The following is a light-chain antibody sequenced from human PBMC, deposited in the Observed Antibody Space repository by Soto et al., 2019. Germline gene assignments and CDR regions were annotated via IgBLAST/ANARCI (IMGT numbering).Light chain of an antibody. Sequence: PGERATLSCRASQSVTSNLAWYQQKRGQAPRLLIYAASTRATGVPARFSGSGSGTEFTLTISSLQSEDFAVYYCQQYNNWPPITFGQGTRLEIK. CDR2: AAS. V-gene: IGKV3D-15*01. J-gene: IGKJ5*01. CDR3: QQYNNWPPIT. CDR1: QSVTSN.